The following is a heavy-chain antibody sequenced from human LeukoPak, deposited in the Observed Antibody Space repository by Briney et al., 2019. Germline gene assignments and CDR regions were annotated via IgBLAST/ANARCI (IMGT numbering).Heavy chain of an antibody. CDR2: INQDGGEK. CDR3: ALGPFDY. V-gene: IGHV3-7*01. J-gene: IGHJ4*02. Sequence: PGGSLRLSCAASGFTFSSYWVSWVRQAPGKGLEWVANINQDGGEKYYVDSVKGRFTISRDNAKNSLYLQMNSLRAEDTAVYYCALGPFDYWGQGTLVTVSS. CDR1: GFTFSSYW.